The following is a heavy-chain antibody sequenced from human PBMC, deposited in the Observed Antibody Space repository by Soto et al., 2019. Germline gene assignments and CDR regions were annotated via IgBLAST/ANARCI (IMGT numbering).Heavy chain of an antibody. Sequence: GGSLRLSCAASGFTFNSYAMSWVRQAPGKGLEWLSAIRGSGGSTYYADSVKGRFTISRDNSKDTLYLQMNSLRAEDTAVYYCAKDKGTSYNWFDRWGQGTLVTVSS. D-gene: IGHD2-2*01. CDR3: AKDKGTSYNWFDR. CDR1: GFTFNSYA. J-gene: IGHJ5*02. V-gene: IGHV3-23*01. CDR2: IRGSGGST.